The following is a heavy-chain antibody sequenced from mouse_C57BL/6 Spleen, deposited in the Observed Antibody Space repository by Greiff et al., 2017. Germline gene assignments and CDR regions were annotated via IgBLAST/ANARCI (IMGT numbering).Heavy chain of an antibody. CDR1: GYTFTSYW. D-gene: IGHD1-1*01. Sequence: QVQLQQPGAELVRPGSSVTLSCKASGYTFTSYWLDWVKQRPGQGLEWIGNIYPSDSETPYNQKFKDKATLTVDKSSSTAYMQLSSLTSEDAAVYYCARSSHGNYLDYWGQGTTLTVSS. V-gene: IGHV1-61*01. CDR3: ARSSHGNYLDY. CDR2: IYPSDSET. J-gene: IGHJ2*01.